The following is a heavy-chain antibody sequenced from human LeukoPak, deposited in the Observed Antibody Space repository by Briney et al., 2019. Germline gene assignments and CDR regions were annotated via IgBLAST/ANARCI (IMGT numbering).Heavy chain of an antibody. CDR1: GFSFCGSA. J-gene: IGHJ4*02. CDR2: IRSKANSYAT. Sequence: GGSLRLTCAASGFSFCGSAMHWVRQASGKGLEWVGRIRSKANSYATAYAASVKGRFTISRDDSKNTAYLQMNSLKTEDTAVYYCTTQPGYDILTGYYPRYWGQGTLVTVSS. V-gene: IGHV3-73*01. CDR3: TTQPGYDILTGYYPRY. D-gene: IGHD3-9*01.